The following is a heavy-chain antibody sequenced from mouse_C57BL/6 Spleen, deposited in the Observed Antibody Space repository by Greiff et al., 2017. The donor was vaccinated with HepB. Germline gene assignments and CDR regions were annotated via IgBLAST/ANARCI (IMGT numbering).Heavy chain of an antibody. CDR2: IDPETGGT. D-gene: IGHD3-2*02. V-gene: IGHV1-15*01. Sequence: QVQLQQSGAELVRPGASVTLSCKASGYTFTDYEMHWVKQTPVHGLEWIGAIDPETGGTADNQKFKGKAILTADKSSSTAYMELRSLTSEDSAVYYCTSSGSSGPSWFAYWGQGTLVTVSA. CDR1: GYTFTDYE. CDR3: TSSGSSGPSWFAY. J-gene: IGHJ3*01.